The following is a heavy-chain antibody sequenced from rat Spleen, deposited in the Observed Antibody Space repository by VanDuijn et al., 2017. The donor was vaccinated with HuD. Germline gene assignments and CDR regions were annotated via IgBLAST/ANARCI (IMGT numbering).Heavy chain of an antibody. CDR3: TRGTYFRH. D-gene: IGHD4-6*01. CDR2: ISPSGGSI. CDR1: GLSFSNYD. Sequence: EVQLVESGGGLVQPGRSMKLSCAASGLSFSNYDMAWVRQAPTKGLEWVASISPSGGSIYYPDSVKDRFTISRDNAKSTLSLQMNILRSEDTATYYCTRGTYFRHWGQGVMVTVSS. V-gene: IGHV5-25*01. J-gene: IGHJ2*01.